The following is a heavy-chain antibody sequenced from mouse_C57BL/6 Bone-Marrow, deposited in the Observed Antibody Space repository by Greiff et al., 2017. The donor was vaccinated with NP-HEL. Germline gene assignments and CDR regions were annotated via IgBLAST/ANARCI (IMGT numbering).Heavy chain of an antibody. V-gene: IGHV2-2*01. D-gene: IGHD6-1*01. CDR1: GFSLTSYG. J-gene: IGHJ1*03. CDR2: IWSGGST. CDR3: ARESLAHWYFDV. Sequence: QVQLKESGPGLVQPSQSLSITCTVSGFSLTSYGVHWVRQSPGKGLEWLGVIWSGGSTDYNAAFISRLSISKDNSKSQVFFKMNSLQADDTAIYYCARESLAHWYFDVWGTGTTVTVSS.